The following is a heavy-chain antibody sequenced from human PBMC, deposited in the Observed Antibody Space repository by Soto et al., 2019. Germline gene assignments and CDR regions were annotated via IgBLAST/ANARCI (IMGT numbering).Heavy chain of an antibody. CDR3: ARGSGLLQEIAAAGFD. CDR2: INSDGSST. Sequence: GGSLRLSCAASGFTFSSYWMHWVRQAPGKGLVWVSRINSDGSSTSNADSVKGRFTISRDNAKNTLYLQMNSLRAEDKAVYYCARGSGLLQEIAAAGFDWGQGTLVTVSS. D-gene: IGHD6-13*01. V-gene: IGHV3-74*01. CDR1: GFTFSSYW. J-gene: IGHJ4*02.